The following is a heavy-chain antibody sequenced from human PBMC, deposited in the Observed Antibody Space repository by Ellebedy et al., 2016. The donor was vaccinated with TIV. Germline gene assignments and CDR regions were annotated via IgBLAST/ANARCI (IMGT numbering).Heavy chain of an antibody. CDR1: GFTFSRYA. CDR3: AKDLRDTGGPIGNIIMS. Sequence: GESLKISCAASGFTFSRYAMAWVRQAPGTGLEWVSTISGSGDITNYADSVKGRFTMSRDNFKNTLSLQMNSLRDEDTAVYYCAKDLRDTGGPIGNIIMSWGQGTLVAVSS. J-gene: IGHJ4*02. CDR2: ISGSGDIT. D-gene: IGHD3-16*01. V-gene: IGHV3-23*01.